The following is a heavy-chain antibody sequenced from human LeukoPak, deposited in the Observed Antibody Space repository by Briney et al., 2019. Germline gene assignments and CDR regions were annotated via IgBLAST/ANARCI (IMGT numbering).Heavy chain of an antibody. V-gene: IGHV4-34*01. Sequence: PSETLSLTCAVSGGSFSGYYWSWIRQPPGKGLEWIGEINHSGSTNYNPYLTSRVTLSVDASKNQFFLKLSSVTAADTAVYYCARVPKLLNHNWFAPGGQGTLVTVSS. CDR1: GGSFSGYY. J-gene: IGHJ5*02. CDR3: ARVPKLLNHNWFAP. D-gene: IGHD1-14*01. CDR2: INHSGST.